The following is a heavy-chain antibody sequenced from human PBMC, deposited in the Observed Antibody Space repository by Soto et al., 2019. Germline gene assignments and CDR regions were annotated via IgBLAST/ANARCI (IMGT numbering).Heavy chain of an antibody. D-gene: IGHD3-9*01. CDR2: VNGDGTTR. CDR1: GFTFSDYW. J-gene: IGHJ4*02. Sequence: GGSLRLSCAASGFTFSDYWMHWVRQAPGKGLVWVSRVNGDGTTRSCADSVKGRFTISRDSAKSTLYLQMNSLTIEDTAMYYCAQSPSLTQRGCFDYWGQGAQVTVSS. CDR3: AQSPSLTQRGCFDY. V-gene: IGHV3-74*01.